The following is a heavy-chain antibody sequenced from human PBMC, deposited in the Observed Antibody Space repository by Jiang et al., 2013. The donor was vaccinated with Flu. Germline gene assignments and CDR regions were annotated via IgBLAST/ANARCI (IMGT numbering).Heavy chain of an antibody. J-gene: IGHJ3*02. Sequence: KPTQTLTLTCTFSGFSLSTSGVGVGWIRQPPGKALEWLALIYWDDDKRYSPSLKSRLTITKDTSKNQVVLTMTNMDPVDTATYYCAHSSSSGYYLDAFDIWGQGTMVTVSS. CDR1: GFSLSTSGVG. D-gene: IGHD3-22*01. CDR2: IYWDDDK. V-gene: IGHV2-5*02. CDR3: AHSSSSGYYLDAFDI.